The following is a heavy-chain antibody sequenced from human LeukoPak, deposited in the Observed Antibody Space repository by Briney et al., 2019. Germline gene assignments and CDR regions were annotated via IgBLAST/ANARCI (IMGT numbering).Heavy chain of an antibody. D-gene: IGHD1-26*01. CDR3: ASGRRGVGATHYY. J-gene: IGHJ4*02. CDR2: ISYDGRNK. Sequence: SGGSLRLSCAASGFTFSSYAMHWVRQAPGKGLEWVAVISYDGRNKYYADSVKGRFTISRDNSKNTLYLQMNSLTAEDTAVYYCASGRRGVGATHYYWGPGTLVTVSS. V-gene: IGHV3-30*04. CDR1: GFTFSSYA.